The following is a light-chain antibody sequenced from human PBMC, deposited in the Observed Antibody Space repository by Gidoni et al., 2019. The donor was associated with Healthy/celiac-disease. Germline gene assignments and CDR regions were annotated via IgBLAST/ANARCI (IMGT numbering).Light chain of an antibody. CDR1: QSVSSN. CDR3: QQYNNWPRT. V-gene: IGKV3-15*01. J-gene: IGKJ1*01. Sequence: ELVMTQSPATLSVSPGERATLSCRASQSVSSNLAWYQQKPGQAPRLLIYGASTRATGIPARFSGSGSGTEFTLTISSLQSEDLAVYYCQQYNNWPRTFXXXTKVEIK. CDR2: GAS.